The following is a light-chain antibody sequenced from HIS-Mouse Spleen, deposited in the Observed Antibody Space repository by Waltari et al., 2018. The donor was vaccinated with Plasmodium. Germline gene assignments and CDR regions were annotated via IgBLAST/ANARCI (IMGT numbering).Light chain of an antibody. CDR1: SSDVAGYNY. CDR3: CSYAGSYTFV. Sequence: QSDLTQPRSVSGSPGQSVTISCTGTSSDVAGYNYASCYQHQPGKAPKLMIYDVSKRPSGVPDRFSGSKSGNTASLTISGLQAEDEADYYCCSYAGSYTFVFGTGTKVTVL. J-gene: IGLJ1*01. V-gene: IGLV2-11*02. CDR2: DVS.